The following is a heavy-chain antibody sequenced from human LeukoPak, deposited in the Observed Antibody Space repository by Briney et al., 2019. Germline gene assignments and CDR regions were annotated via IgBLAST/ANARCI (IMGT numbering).Heavy chain of an antibody. CDR1: GFTFSNYW. Sequence: PGGSLRLSRAASGFTFSNYWMSWVRQAPGKGLEWVANIKQDGSEKYYVDSVKGRFTISRDNAKNSLFLQMNSLRAEDTAVYYCARDQRELVGANSVFDIWGQGTMVTVSS. CDR3: ARDQRELVGANSVFDI. J-gene: IGHJ3*02. D-gene: IGHD1-26*01. V-gene: IGHV3-7*01. CDR2: IKQDGSEK.